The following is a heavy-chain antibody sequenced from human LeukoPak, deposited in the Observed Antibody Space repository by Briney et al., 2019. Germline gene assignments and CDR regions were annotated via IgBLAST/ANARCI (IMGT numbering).Heavy chain of an antibody. Sequence: PSETLSLTCTVSGGSISSGGYYWSWIRQHPGKGLEWIGYIYYSGSTYYNPSLKSRVTLSLDTSKNQFSLRLTSVTAADTAVYFCAKGTPVDSWGPGILVTVSS. CDR1: GGSISSGGYY. CDR3: AKGTPVDS. V-gene: IGHV4-31*03. D-gene: IGHD2-15*01. CDR2: IYYSGST. J-gene: IGHJ4*02.